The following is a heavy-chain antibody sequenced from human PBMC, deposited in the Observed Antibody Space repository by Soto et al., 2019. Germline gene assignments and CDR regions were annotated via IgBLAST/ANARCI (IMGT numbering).Heavy chain of an antibody. Sequence: PGESLKISCKGSGYSFTSYWISWVRQMPGKGLEWMGRIDPSDSYTNYSPSFQGHVTISADKSISTAYLQWSSLKASDTAIYYCARHVYYDVLKKNYCGQGTLVTVSS. CDR2: IDPSDSYT. V-gene: IGHV5-10-1*01. D-gene: IGHD3-9*01. CDR3: ARHVYYDVLKKNY. CDR1: GYSFTSYW. J-gene: IGHJ4*02.